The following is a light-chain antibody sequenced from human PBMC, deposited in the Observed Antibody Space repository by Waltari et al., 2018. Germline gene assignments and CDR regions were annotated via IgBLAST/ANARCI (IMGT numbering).Light chain of an antibody. CDR1: QTISNW. V-gene: IGKV1-5*01. J-gene: IGKJ4*01. CDR3: QQANTFPLT. CDR2: DDS. Sequence: DIQMTQSPSTLSASVGDRVTITCRASQTISNWLAWYQQKPGKAPELLIYDDSTLESGVPSRFSGSGSGTEFTLTISSLQPEDFATYYCQQANTFPLTFGGGTKVEIK.